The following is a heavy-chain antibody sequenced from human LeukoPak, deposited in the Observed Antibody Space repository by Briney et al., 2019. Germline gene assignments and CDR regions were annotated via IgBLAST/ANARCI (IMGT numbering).Heavy chain of an antibody. Sequence: SETLPLTCAVYGGSFSGYYWSWIRQPPGKGLEWVGEINHSGSTNYNPSLKSRVTISVGTSKNQFSLKLSSVTAADTAVYYCARVGGYYFDYWGQGTLVTVSS. CDR3: ARVGGYYFDY. CDR1: GGSFSGYY. J-gene: IGHJ4*02. CDR2: INHSGST. V-gene: IGHV4-34*01. D-gene: IGHD3-10*01.